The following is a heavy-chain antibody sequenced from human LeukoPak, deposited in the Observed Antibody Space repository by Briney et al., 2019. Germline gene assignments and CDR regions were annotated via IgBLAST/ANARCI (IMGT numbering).Heavy chain of an antibody. J-gene: IGHJ4*02. CDR1: GFTFSSYA. CDR2: IFGSGGSA. Sequence: GGSLRLSCAASGFTFSSYAMYWVRQAPGKGLEWVSGIFGSGGSAHYADSVKGRFTISRDNSKNTVYLQMNSLRAEDTAVYYCAKDLHIVVVVAVPTYWGQGTPVTVSS. V-gene: IGHV3-23*01. CDR3: AKDLHIVVVVAVPTY. D-gene: IGHD2-15*01.